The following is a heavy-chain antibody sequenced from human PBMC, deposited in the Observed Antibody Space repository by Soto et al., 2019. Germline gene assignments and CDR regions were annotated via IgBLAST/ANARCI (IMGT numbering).Heavy chain of an antibody. CDR2: ISGSGGST. CDR1: EFTFSSYA. CDR3: AATTVQTNWFDP. J-gene: IGHJ5*02. Sequence: PGWSLRLSCAASEFTFSSYAMSWVRQAPGKGLEWVSAISGSGGSTHYADSVKGRFTISRDNSKNTLYLQMNSLRAEDTAVYYCAATTVQTNWFDPWGQGTVVTVSS. V-gene: IGHV3-23*01. D-gene: IGHD4-17*01.